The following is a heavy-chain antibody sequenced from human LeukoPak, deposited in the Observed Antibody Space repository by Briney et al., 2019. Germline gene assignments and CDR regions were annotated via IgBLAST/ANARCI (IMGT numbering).Heavy chain of an antibody. CDR3: TTVTMVRDYDY. D-gene: IGHD3-10*01. J-gene: IGHJ4*02. CDR1: GFTFSDDW. CDR2: IKSESDGGTT. V-gene: IGHV3-15*01. Sequence: GGSLRLSCAASGFTFSDDWMSWVRQAPGKGPEWVGRIKSESDGGTTDYAAPVKGRFTISRDDSKNTLYLEMNSLKTEDTAVYYCTTVTMVRDYDYWGQGTLVTVSS.